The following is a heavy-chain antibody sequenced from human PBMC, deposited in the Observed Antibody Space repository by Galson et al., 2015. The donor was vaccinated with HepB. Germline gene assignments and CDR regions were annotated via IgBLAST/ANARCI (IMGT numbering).Heavy chain of an antibody. CDR2: IKSKIDGGTT. CDR1: GLTFSNGW. V-gene: IGHV3-15*01. D-gene: IGHD3-22*01. J-gene: IGHJ4*02. Sequence: SLRLSCAVSGLTFSNGWMSWVRQAPGKGLEWVGRIKSKIDGGTTDYAAPVKGRFTISRDDSKNTLYLQMNSLKTDDTAVYYCTTEYYYDSSGLFDYWGQGTLVTVSS. CDR3: TTEYYYDSSGLFDY.